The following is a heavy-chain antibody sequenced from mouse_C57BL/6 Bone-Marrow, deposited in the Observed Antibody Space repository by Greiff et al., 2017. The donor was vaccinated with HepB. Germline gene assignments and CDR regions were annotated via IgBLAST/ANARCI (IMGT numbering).Heavy chain of an antibody. CDR3: ARERDYYGSSYVY. Sequence: QVQLKESGPELVKPGASVKISCKASGYAFSSSWMNWVKQRPGKGLEWIGRIYPGDGDTNYNGKFKGKATLTADKSSSTAYMQLSSLTSEDSAVYFCARERDYYGSSYVYWGQGTTLTVSS. V-gene: IGHV1-82*01. J-gene: IGHJ2*01. CDR1: GYAFSSSW. CDR2: IYPGDGDT. D-gene: IGHD1-1*01.